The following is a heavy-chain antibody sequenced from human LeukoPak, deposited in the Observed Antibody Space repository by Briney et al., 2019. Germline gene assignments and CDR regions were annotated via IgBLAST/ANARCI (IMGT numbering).Heavy chain of an antibody. D-gene: IGHD3-10*01. J-gene: IGHJ3*02. V-gene: IGHV4-59*01. Sequence: SETLSLTCIVSGGSISKYYWSWIRQSPGKGLEWVGYIYNSGATTDYNPSLKNRVTISVDTSKNQFSLKVRSVTAADTAVYYCAGSLMVRGVIPRSRPFDIWGQGTMVTVSS. CDR3: AGSLMVRGVIPRSRPFDI. CDR2: IYNSGATT. CDR1: GGSISKYY.